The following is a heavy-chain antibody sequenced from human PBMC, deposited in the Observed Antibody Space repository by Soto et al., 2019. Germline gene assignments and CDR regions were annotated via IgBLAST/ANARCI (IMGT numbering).Heavy chain of an antibody. Sequence: QVQLVQSGAEVKKPGASVKVSCKASGYTFTSYDINWVRQATGQGLEWMGWMNPNSGNTDYAQKFQGRVTMTRNTSISTAYMELSSLRSEDTAVYYCARDRSAARAGWFDPWGQGTLVTVSS. CDR1: GYTFTSYD. J-gene: IGHJ5*02. CDR3: ARDRSAARAGWFDP. CDR2: MNPNSGNT. D-gene: IGHD6-6*01. V-gene: IGHV1-8*01.